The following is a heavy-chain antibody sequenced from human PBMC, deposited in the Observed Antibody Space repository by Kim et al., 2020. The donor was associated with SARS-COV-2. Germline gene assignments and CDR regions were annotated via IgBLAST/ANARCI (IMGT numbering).Heavy chain of an antibody. V-gene: IGHV3-15*01. Sequence: GGSLRLSCAASGFTVTKAWMTWVRQPPGKGLEWIGRIKSKTEGETKDYATSVKGRFSISRDESTNTLYLQINSLKIEDTGVYYCTTDFGNYNSSGHYILVSDHWGQGTLVTVSS. D-gene: IGHD3-22*01. CDR3: TTDFGNYNSSGHYILVSDH. J-gene: IGHJ4*02. CDR2: IKSKTEGETK. CDR1: GFTVTKAW.